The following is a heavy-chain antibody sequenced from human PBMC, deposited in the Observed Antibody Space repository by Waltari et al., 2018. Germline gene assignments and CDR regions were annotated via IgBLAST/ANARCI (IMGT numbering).Heavy chain of an antibody. V-gene: IGHV4-59*01. J-gene: IGHJ4*02. CDR2: IYHSWAH. Sequence: QVQLQASGPGLVKPSETLSLTCTVSGGSMNTYYWTWIRQPPGKGLEYIGYIYHSWAHNYNPAPKGRITISIDTSMNQCYLKVTSVTAADTAVYYCARGDRAHGGYGTELDYWGQGTMVTVSS. CDR3: ARGDRAHGGYGTELDY. D-gene: IGHD5-12*01. CDR1: GGSMNTYY.